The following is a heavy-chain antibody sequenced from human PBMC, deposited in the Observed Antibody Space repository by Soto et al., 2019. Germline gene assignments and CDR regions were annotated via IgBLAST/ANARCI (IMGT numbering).Heavy chain of an antibody. J-gene: IGHJ6*02. Sequence: QVQLVESGGGVVQPGRSLRLSCVASGFTFSSYGMHWVRQAPGRGLEWVALISYDGSNKYYADSVKGRFTISRDNSKNTLYLQMNSLRAEDTAVYYCAKDMHSSSWSYGMDVWGQGTTVTVSS. CDR1: GFTFSSYG. CDR2: ISYDGSNK. D-gene: IGHD6-13*01. V-gene: IGHV3-30*18. CDR3: AKDMHSSSWSYGMDV.